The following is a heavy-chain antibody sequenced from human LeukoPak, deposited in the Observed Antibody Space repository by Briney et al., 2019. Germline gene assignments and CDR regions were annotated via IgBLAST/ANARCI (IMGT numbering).Heavy chain of an antibody. V-gene: IGHV4-39*01. CDR2: IYYSGST. D-gene: IGHD4-11*01. CDR1: GGSISSSSYY. Sequence: PSETLSLTCTVCGGSISSSSYYWGWIRQPPGKGLEWIGSIYYSGSTYYNPSLKSRVTISVDTSKNQFSLKLSSVTAADTAVYYCARHGNSNYVSWFDPWGQGTLVTVSS. J-gene: IGHJ5*02. CDR3: ARHGNSNYVSWFDP.